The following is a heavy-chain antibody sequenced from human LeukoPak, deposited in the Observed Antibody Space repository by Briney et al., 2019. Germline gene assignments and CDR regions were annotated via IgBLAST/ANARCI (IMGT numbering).Heavy chain of an antibody. CDR2: ISAYNGKT. CDR3: ARDAEQWLPNNWFDP. D-gene: IGHD6-19*01. Sequence: ASVKVSCKASGYTFPNFGISWVRQAPGQGLEWMGWISAYNGKTNYAQNLQGRVTMTTDTSTTTAYMELRSLRSDDTAVYYCARDAEQWLPNNWFDPWGQGTLVTVSS. J-gene: IGHJ5*02. V-gene: IGHV1-18*01. CDR1: GYTFPNFG.